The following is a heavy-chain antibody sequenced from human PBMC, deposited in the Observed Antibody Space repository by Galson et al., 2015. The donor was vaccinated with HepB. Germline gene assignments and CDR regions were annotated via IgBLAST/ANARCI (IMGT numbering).Heavy chain of an antibody. CDR1: GYTFTSYA. V-gene: IGHV7-4-1*02. CDR2: INTNTGNP. J-gene: IGHJ4*02. CDR3: ARLPQDYGDHSWDY. D-gene: IGHD4-17*01. Sequence: SVKVSCKASGYTFTSYAMNWVRQAPGQGLEWMGWINTNTGNPTYAQGFTGRFVFSLDTSVSTAYLQISSLKAEDTAVYYCARLPQDYGDHSWDYWGQGTLVTVSS.